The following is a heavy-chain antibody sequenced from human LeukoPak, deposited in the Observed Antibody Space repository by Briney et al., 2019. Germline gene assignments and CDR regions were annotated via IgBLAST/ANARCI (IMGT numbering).Heavy chain of an antibody. J-gene: IGHJ4*02. V-gene: IGHV4-34*01. CDR2: INHSGST. CDR1: GGSFSGYY. CDR3: ARYRLYSSGRRRGGLDY. Sequence: SETLSLTCAVYGGSFSGYYWSWIRQPPGKGLEWIGEINHSGSTNYNPSLKSRVTISVDTSKNQFSLKLSSVTAADTAVYYCARYRLYSSGRRRGGLDYWGQGTLVTVSS. D-gene: IGHD6-19*01.